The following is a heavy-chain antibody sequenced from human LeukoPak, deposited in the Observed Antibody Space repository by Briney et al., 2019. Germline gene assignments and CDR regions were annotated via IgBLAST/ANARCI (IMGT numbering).Heavy chain of an antibody. D-gene: IGHD4-17*01. CDR2: ISAYNGNT. Sequence: EASVKVSCKASGYTFTGYYIHWVRPAPGQGLEWMGWISAYNGNTNYAQKLQGRVTMTTDTSTSTAYMELRRLRSDDTAVYYCARGRPNYGDYVGVSDYWGQGTLVTVSS. V-gene: IGHV1-18*04. J-gene: IGHJ4*02. CDR1: GYTFTGYY. CDR3: ARGRPNYGDYVGVSDY.